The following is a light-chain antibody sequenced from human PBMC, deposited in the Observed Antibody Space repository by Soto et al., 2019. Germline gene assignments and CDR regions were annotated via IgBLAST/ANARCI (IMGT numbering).Light chain of an antibody. Sequence: LTQPPSASGSPGQSVTISCTGTSSDVGGYNYVSWYQQHPGKAPKLMIYEVTKRPSGVPDRFSGSKSGNTASLTVSGLQAGDEADYYCSSYAGSNNFVFGTGTKVTVL. CDR3: SSYAGSNNFV. CDR1: SSDVGGYNY. J-gene: IGLJ1*01. V-gene: IGLV2-8*01. CDR2: EVT.